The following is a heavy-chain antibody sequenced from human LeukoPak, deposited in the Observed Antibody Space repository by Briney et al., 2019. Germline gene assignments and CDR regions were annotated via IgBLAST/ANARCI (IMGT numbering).Heavy chain of an antibody. J-gene: IGHJ4*02. Sequence: SETLSLTCTVSGGSISSSSYYWGWIRQPPGKGLEWIGSIYYSGSTYYNPSLKSRVTISVDTSKNQFSLKLSSVTAADTAVYYCARHWESISGNNGDFDYWGQGTLVTVSS. CDR1: GGSISSSSYY. D-gene: IGHD1-26*01. V-gene: IGHV4-39*01. CDR2: IYYSGST. CDR3: ARHWESISGNNGDFDY.